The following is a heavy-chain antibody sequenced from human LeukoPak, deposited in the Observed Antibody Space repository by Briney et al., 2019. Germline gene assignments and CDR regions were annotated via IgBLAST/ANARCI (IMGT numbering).Heavy chain of an antibody. J-gene: IGHJ4*02. CDR3: ARDSISSGWSDFDY. CDR2: IYSGGST. Sequence: GGSLRLSCAASGFTVSSNYMSWVRQAPGKGLEWVSVIYSGGSTYYADSVKGGFTISRDNSKNTLYLQMGSLTVEDMAMYYCARDSISSGWSDFDYWGQGTLVTVSS. CDR1: GFTVSSNY. D-gene: IGHD6-19*01. V-gene: IGHV3-66*01.